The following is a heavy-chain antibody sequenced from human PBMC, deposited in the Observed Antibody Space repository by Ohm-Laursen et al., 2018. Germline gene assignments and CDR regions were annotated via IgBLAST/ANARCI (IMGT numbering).Heavy chain of an antibody. CDR1: GGPITSNGYH. D-gene: IGHD2-2*01. Sequence: SQTLSLTCTVSGGPITSNGYHWSWIRQPPGKGLEWIGYISYSGSTYYNPSLRSLVTISLDTSKNQFSLSLTSVMAADTAIYFCAGGYQLPYYWGQGSLVTVTS. V-gene: IGHV4-31*01. CDR3: AGGYQLPYY. CDR2: ISYSGST. J-gene: IGHJ4*02.